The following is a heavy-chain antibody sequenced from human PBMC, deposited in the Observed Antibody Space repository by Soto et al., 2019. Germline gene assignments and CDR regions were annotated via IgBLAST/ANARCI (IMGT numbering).Heavy chain of an antibody. J-gene: IGHJ6*02. CDR3: ARGGYGSGSYYKGVRNYYYGMDV. D-gene: IGHD3-10*01. CDR1: GGSFSGYY. CDR2: INHSGST. V-gene: IGHV4-34*01. Sequence: SSETLSLTCAVYGGSFSGYYWSWIRQPPGKGLEWIGEINHSGSTNYNPSLKSRVTISVDTSKNQFSLKLSSVTAADTAVYYCARGGYGSGSYYKGVRNYYYGMDVWGQGTTVTVS.